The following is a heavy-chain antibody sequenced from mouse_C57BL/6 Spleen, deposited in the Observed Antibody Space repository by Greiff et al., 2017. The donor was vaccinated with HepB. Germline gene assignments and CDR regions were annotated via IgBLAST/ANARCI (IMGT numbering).Heavy chain of an antibody. CDR3: ARDMVSYDYYAMDY. V-gene: IGHV3-6*01. D-gene: IGHD2-1*01. J-gene: IGHJ4*01. CDR1: GYSITSGYY. Sequence: ESGPGLVKPSQSLSLTCSVTGYSITSGYYWNWIRQFPGNKLEWMGYISYDGSNNYNPSLKNRISITRDTSKNQFFLKLNSVTTEDTATYYCARDMVSYDYYAMDYWGQGTSVTVSS. CDR2: ISYDGSN.